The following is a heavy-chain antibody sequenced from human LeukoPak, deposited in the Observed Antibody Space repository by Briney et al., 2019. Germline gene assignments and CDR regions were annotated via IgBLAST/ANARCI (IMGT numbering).Heavy chain of an antibody. CDR1: GFTFSSYW. CDR2: IKPDGSQI. D-gene: IGHD3-22*01. CDR3: ARVFLYDSSGYDADVYAFDI. V-gene: IGHV3-7*01. Sequence: GGSLRLSCAASGFTFSSYWMTWVRQAPGKGLEWVANIKPDGSQIYYVDSVKGRFTISRDNAKNSLYLQMNSLRAEDTAVYYCARVFLYDSSGYDADVYAFDIWGQGTMVTVSS. J-gene: IGHJ3*02.